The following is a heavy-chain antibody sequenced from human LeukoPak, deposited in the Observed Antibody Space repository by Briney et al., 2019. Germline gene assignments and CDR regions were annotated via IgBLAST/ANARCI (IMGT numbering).Heavy chain of an antibody. J-gene: IGHJ4*02. CDR2: IIPILGIA. D-gene: IGHD1-26*01. Sequence: SVKVSCKASGYTFTSYGISWVRQAPGQGLEWMGRIIPILGIANYAQKFQGRVTITADKSTSTAYMGLSSLRSEDTAVYYCARGYPTKLDYRGQGTLVTVSS. CDR3: ARGYPTKLDY. V-gene: IGHV1-69*04. CDR1: GYTFTSYG.